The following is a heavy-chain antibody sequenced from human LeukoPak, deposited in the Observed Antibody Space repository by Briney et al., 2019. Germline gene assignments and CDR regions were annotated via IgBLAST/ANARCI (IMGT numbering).Heavy chain of an antibody. CDR2: IRLDGRDK. V-gene: IGHV3-30*02. Sequence: SGGYLRLSCAASGFTFSSYGIHWLRQAPGKGLEWVSFIRLDGRDKYYAESAKGRLTVSTDSARNTLYLQMSSLRTEDTAVYYCARDSAEPTLRYFDCWGQGTLVIVSS. CDR1: GFTFSSYG. CDR3: ARDSAEPTLRYFDC. D-gene: IGHD1-14*01. J-gene: IGHJ4*02.